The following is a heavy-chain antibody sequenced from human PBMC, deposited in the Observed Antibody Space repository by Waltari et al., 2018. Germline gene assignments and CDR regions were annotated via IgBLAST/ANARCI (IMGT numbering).Heavy chain of an antibody. J-gene: IGHJ3*02. D-gene: IGHD3-22*01. CDR3: VRDQWFAFDI. V-gene: IGHV3-7*01. CDR2: IMTDGREE. Sequence: EVQLVESGGGLVQPGGSLRLSCCASGFPICNYWMSWVRQAPGKGPEWVANIMTDGREEYYVDSVRGRFIISRDNAKNSLYLQMNSLRPEDTAVYYCVRDQWFAFDIWGQGTMVTVSS. CDR1: GFPICNYW.